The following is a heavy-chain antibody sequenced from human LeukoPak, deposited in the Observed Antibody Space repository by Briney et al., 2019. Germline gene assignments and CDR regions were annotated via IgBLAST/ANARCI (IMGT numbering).Heavy chain of an antibody. CDR2: ITPTFGTA. CDR3: ARAARSGYYYYYYYMDV. V-gene: IGHV1-69*13. J-gene: IGHJ6*03. D-gene: IGHD3-3*01. Sequence: SVKVSCKASGGTFSSYAISWVRQAPGQGLEWMGGITPTFGTANYAQKFQGRVTITADESTSTAYMELSSLRSEDTAVYYCARAARSGYYYYYYYMDVWGKGTTVTVSS. CDR1: GGTFSSYA.